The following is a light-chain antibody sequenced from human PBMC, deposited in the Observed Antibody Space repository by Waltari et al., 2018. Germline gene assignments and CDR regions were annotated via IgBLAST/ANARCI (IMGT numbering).Light chain of an antibody. CDR3: AAWDDSLHGHWV. Sequence: QSVLTQPPSASGTPGQRVTISCTGSSSNIGGNVVNWYQQLPGKAPTLLIYRSDLGPAWVPDRFSGSKSGTSASLAISGLQSADEGDYYCAAWDDSLHGHWVFGGGTKVTVL. CDR2: RSD. J-gene: IGLJ3*02. CDR1: SSNIGGNV. V-gene: IGLV1-44*01.